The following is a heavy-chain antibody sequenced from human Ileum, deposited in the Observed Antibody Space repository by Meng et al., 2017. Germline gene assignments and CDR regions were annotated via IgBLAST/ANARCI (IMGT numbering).Heavy chain of an antibody. CDR1: GYTFTGYY. Sequence: ASVKVSCKASGYTFTGYYIHWVRQAPGQGLEWMGRINPNSGGTKYAQDFLGRVTMTSDTSIRTAYMELSRLTSDDTAVYYCARDIPVTDCSSTNCPGGFDPWGQGTPVT. CDR3: ARDIPVTDCSSTNCPGGFDP. V-gene: IGHV1-2*06. D-gene: IGHD2-2*01. J-gene: IGHJ5*02. CDR2: INPNSGGT.